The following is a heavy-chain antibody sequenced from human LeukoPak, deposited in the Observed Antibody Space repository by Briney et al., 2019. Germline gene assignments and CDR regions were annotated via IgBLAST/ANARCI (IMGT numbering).Heavy chain of an antibody. CDR1: GFTFSSYG. D-gene: IGHD5-12*01. CDR3: AYQGYSGYDSGY. J-gene: IGHJ4*02. V-gene: IGHV3-30*02. Sequence: GGSLRLSCAASGFTFSSYGMHWVRQAPGKGLEWVAVIWYDGSNKYYADSVKGRFTISRDNSKNTLYLQMNSLRAEDTAVYYCAYQGYSGYDSGYWGQGTLVTVSS. CDR2: IWYDGSNK.